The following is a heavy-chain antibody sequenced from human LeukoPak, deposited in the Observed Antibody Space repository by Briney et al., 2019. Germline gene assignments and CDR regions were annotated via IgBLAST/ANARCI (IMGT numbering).Heavy chain of an antibody. J-gene: IGHJ6*02. CDR2: ILPIFGIA. V-gene: IGHV1-69*04. Sequence: ASVKVSCKASGGTFSSYAISWVRQAPGQGREWMGRILPIFGIANYAQKFQGRVTITADKSTSTAYMELSSLRSEDTAVYYCARDQVEGYGMDVWGQGTTVTVSS. CDR1: GGTFSSYA. D-gene: IGHD2-15*01. CDR3: ARDQVEGYGMDV.